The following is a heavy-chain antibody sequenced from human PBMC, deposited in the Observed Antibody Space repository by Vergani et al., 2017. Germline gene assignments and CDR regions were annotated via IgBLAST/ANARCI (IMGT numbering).Heavy chain of an antibody. V-gene: IGHV3-30*03. D-gene: IGHD3-10*01. CDR1: GFTFSSYG. J-gene: IGHJ5*02. Sequence: QVQLVESGGGVVQPGRSLRLSCAASGFTFSSYGMHWVRQAPGKGLEWVAVISYDGSNKYYADSVKGRFTISRDNSKNTLYLQMNSLRAEDTAVYYCARARFESVMATMAWGQGTLVTVSS. CDR3: ARARFESVMATMA. CDR2: ISYDGSNK.